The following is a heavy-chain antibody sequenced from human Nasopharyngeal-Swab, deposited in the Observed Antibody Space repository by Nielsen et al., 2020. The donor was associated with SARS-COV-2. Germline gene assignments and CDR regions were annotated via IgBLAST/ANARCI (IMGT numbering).Heavy chain of an antibody. J-gene: IGHJ6*03. CDR1: GFTFSRFG. Sequence: GGSPRLSCAASGFTFSRFGMGWVRQAPGKGLEWVSAISASGVTTYYADSVKGRFTISRDNSKSTLYLQMNSLRAEDTAAYYCAKDLNSNFLNYMDVWGKGTTVSVSS. CDR2: ISASGVTT. CDR3: AKDLNSNFLNYMDV. V-gene: IGHV3-23*01. D-gene: IGHD4-11*01.